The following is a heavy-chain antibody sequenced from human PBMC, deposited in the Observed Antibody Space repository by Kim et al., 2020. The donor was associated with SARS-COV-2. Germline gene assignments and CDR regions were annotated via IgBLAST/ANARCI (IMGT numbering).Heavy chain of an antibody. V-gene: IGHV3-15*01. CDR1: GFTFSNAW. CDR3: TTDPPYDSSGYPPTPYYFDY. D-gene: IGHD3-22*01. CDR2: IKSKTDGGTT. Sequence: GGSLRLSCAASGFTFSNAWMSWVRQAPGKGLEWVGRIKSKTDGGTTDYAAPVKGRFTISRDDSKNTLYLQMNSLKTEDTAVYYCTTDPPYDSSGYPPTPYYFDYWGQGTLVTVSS. J-gene: IGHJ4*02.